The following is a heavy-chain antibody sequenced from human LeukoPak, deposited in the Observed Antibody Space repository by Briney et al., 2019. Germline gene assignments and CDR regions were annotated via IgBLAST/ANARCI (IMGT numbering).Heavy chain of an antibody. J-gene: IGHJ5*02. CDR2: ISSSGSTI. D-gene: IGHD4-23*01. V-gene: IGHV3-11*04. CDR3: ARGRGGDNSNWFDP. Sequence: PGGSLRLSCAASGFTFSDYYMSWIRQAPGKGLEWVSYISSSGSTIYYAHSVQGRFTISRDNARNSLYLQMNGLRADDTAVYYCARGRGGDNSNWFDPWGPGTLVTVSS. CDR1: GFTFSDYY.